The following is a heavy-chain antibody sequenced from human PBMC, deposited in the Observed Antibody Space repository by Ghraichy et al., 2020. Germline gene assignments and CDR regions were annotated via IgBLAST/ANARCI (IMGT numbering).Heavy chain of an antibody. D-gene: IGHD2-15*01. V-gene: IGHV4-59*01. CDR3: ARGVGYCSGDSCLKYYFDW. Sequence: GSLRLSCTVSGGSIGHYYWSWLRQPPGKGLEWIGYMYYSGNSHYKPSLKTRVTISIDTSKNQFSLKLRSVTAADTAMYYCARGVGYCSGDSCLKYYFDWWGQGTLVSVSS. J-gene: IGHJ4*02. CDR1: GGSIGHYY. CDR2: MYYSGNS.